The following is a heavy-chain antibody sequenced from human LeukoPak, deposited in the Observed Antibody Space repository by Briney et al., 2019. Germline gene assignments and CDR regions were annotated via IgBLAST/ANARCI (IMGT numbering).Heavy chain of an antibody. CDR2: ISSNGGST. CDR1: GGTFSSYA. J-gene: IGHJ4*02. D-gene: IGHD2/OR15-2a*01. Sequence: SCKASGGTFSSYAMHWVRQAPGKGLEYVSAISSNGGSTYYANSVKGRFTISRDNSKNTLYLQMGSLRAEDMAVYYCARASNRKALTYYFDYWGQGTLVTVSS. V-gene: IGHV3-64*01. CDR3: ARASNRKALTYYFDY.